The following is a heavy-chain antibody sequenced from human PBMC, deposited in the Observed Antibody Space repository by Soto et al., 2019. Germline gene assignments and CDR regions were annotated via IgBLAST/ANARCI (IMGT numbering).Heavy chain of an antibody. CDR3: AGIQMWPQVAQDYGMDV. CDR1: GYPFTGYY. Sequence: QVQLVQSGSEVKKPGASVTVSCKASGYPFTGYYIHWVRQAPGQGPEWMGWVSPNTGETNYVQKLQGRVTMTPETSTTTAYLELTSPRSDGTAVYYCAGIQMWPQVAQDYGMDVWGPGTLVTVS. V-gene: IGHV1-2*02. CDR2: VSPNTGET. D-gene: IGHD2-15*01. J-gene: IGHJ6*02.